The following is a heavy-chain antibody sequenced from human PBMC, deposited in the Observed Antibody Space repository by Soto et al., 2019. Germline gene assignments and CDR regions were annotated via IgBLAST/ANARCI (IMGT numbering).Heavy chain of an antibody. CDR2: IYYIRST. J-gene: IGHJ5*02. Sequence: PSETLSLTCTVSGGSISSGGYYWSWIRQHPGKGLEWIRYIYYIRSTYYNPSLKSRVTISVDTSKNQFSLKLSSVTAADTAVYYCASGSGSYYSWFDPWGQGTLVTVSS. V-gene: IGHV4-31*03. D-gene: IGHD3-10*01. CDR1: GGSISSGGYY. CDR3: ASGSGSYYSWFDP.